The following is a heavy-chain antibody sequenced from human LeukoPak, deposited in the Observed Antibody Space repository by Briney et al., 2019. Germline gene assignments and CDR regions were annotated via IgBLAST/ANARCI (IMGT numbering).Heavy chain of an antibody. J-gene: IGHJ4*02. V-gene: IGHV4-34*01. CDR1: GGSFSGYY. D-gene: IGHD2-2*01. CDR2: INHSGST. CDR3: AREFSTSCSPADY. Sequence: SETLSLTCAVYGGSFSGYYWSWLRQPPGKGLEWIGEINHSGSTNYNPSLKSRVTISVDTSKNQFSLKLSSVTAADTAVYYCAREFSTSCSPADYWGQGTLVTVSS.